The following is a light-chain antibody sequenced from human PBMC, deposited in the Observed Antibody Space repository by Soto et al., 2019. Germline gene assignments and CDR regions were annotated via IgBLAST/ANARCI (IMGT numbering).Light chain of an antibody. CDR3: QQYNNWPRT. CDR1: QGISSY. J-gene: IGKJ1*01. Sequence: RLTQSPSSLSASVGDRVTITCRASQGISSYLACYQQKPGKAPKLLIYAASTLQSGVPSRFSSSGSGTEFTLTISSLQSEDFAVYYCQQYNNWPRTFGQWTKV. CDR2: AAS. V-gene: IGKV1-9*01.